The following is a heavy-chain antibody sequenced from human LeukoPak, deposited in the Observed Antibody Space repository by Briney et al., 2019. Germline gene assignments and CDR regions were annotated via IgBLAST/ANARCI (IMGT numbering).Heavy chain of an antibody. J-gene: IGHJ3*02. Sequence: ASVKVSCKASGGTFSSYAISWVRQAPGQGLEWMGGIIPIFGTANYAQKFQGRVTITADESTSTAYMELSSLRSEDTAVYYCARDSLPHNYYDSSGYYPDAFDIWGQGTMVTVSS. CDR2: IIPIFGTA. V-gene: IGHV1-69*13. CDR1: GGTFSSYA. CDR3: ARDSLPHNYYDSSGYYPDAFDI. D-gene: IGHD3-22*01.